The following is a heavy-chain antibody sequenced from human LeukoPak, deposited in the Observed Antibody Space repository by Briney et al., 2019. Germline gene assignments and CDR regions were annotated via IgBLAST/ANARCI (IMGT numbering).Heavy chain of an antibody. CDR1: GFTFSSYS. Sequence: GGSLRLSCAASGFTFSSYSMNWVRQAPGKGLEWVSSISSSSSYIYYADSVKGRFTISRDNAKNSLYLQMNSLRAEDTAVYYCAKDRIAVFYFDYWGQGTLVTVSS. CDR3: AKDRIAVFYFDY. V-gene: IGHV3-21*01. D-gene: IGHD6-19*01. CDR2: ISSSSSYI. J-gene: IGHJ4*02.